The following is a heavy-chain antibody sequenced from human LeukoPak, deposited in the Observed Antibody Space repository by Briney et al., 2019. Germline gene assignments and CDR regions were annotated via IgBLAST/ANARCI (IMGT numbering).Heavy chain of an antibody. CDR1: GYTFTGYY. V-gene: IGHV1-2*02. D-gene: IGHD3-22*01. J-gene: IGHJ3*02. Sequence: GASVKGSCKASGYTFTGYYMHWVRQAPGQGLEWMGWINPNSGGTNYAQKFQGRVTMTRDTSISTAYMELSRLRSDDTAVYYCASPFYYDSSGYRPYDAFDIWGQGTMVTVSS. CDR2: INPNSGGT. CDR3: ASPFYYDSSGYRPYDAFDI.